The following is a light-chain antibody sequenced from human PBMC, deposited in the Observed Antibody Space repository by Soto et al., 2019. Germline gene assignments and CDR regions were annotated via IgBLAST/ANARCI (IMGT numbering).Light chain of an antibody. CDR1: QSVSSSY. J-gene: IGKJ5*01. Sequence: EIILTQSPDTLSLSPGERATLSCRASQSVSSSYLAWYQQKPGQAPRLLIYGASSRATGVPVRFSGSGSGTDFTLTISSLEPEDFAVYYCQQRNDWRRGTFGQGTRLEI. V-gene: IGKV3D-20*02. CDR3: QQRNDWRRGT. CDR2: GAS.